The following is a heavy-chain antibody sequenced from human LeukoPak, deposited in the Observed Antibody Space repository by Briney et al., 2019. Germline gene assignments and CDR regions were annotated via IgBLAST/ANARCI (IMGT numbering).Heavy chain of an antibody. CDR3: ARDRDHAFDY. CDR2: ILSSTSTI. CDR1: GFTFSSYS. D-gene: IGHD3-10*01. Sequence: PGESLRLSCAASGFTFSSYSMNWVRQAPGKGLEWIAYILSSTSTITYADSVKGRFTISRDNAKNSLYLQMNSLRDEDTAVYYCARDRDHAFDYWGQGTLVTVSS. J-gene: IGHJ4*02. V-gene: IGHV3-48*02.